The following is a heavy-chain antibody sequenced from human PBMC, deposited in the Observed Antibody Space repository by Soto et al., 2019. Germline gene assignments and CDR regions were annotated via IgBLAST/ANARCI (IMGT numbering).Heavy chain of an antibody. CDR1: GVTFSDYY. V-gene: IGHV3-11*05. J-gene: IGHJ4*02. CDR2: ISTRGSKT. CDR3: AKDPDRYDYVWGTYRYIDH. D-gene: IGHD3-16*02. Sequence: GSMRISREASGVTFSDYYMSWIRKAPGKGLDWVSHISTRGSKTNYADSVKGRFTISRDNSKNTLYLQMNSLRVEDTAVYYCAKDPDRYDYVWGTYRYIDHWGQGTLVTVSS.